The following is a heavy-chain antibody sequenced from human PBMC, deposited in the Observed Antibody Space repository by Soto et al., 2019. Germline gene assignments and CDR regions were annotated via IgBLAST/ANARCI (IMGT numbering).Heavy chain of an antibody. V-gene: IGHV1-69*01. Sequence: QVQLVQSGAEVKKPGSSVKVSCKASGGTFSSYAISWVRQAPGQGLEWMGGIITIFGTANYAQKFQGRVTIDADESTSTAYMGLSSLRSEDTAVYYCARLGGWSPYFDYWGQGTLVTVSS. J-gene: IGHJ4*02. CDR3: ARLGGWSPYFDY. D-gene: IGHD6-19*01. CDR1: GGTFSSYA. CDR2: IITIFGTA.